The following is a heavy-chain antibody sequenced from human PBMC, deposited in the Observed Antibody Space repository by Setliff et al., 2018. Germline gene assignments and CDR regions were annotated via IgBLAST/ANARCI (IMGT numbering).Heavy chain of an antibody. CDR2: IYYSGST. CDR3: ARDRRIVGARHAFDI. J-gene: IGHJ3*02. V-gene: IGHV4-31*11. Sequence: SETLSLTCAVSGGSISSGGYYWSWIRQHPGKGLEWIGYIYYSGSTYYNPSLKSRVTISVDTSKNQFSLKLSSVTAADTAVYYCARDRRIVGARHAFDIWGQGTMVTVSS. D-gene: IGHD1-26*01. CDR1: GGSISSGGYY.